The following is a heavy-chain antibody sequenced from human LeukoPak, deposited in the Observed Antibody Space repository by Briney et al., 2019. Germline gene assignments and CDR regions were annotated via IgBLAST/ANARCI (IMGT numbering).Heavy chain of an antibody. Sequence: ASVKVSCKASGHTFSNYAMNWVRQAPGQGLEWMGWINTNTGNPTYAQGFTGRFVFSLDTSVSTAYLQISSLKAEDTAVYYCVTRDGVSDGFFNFDYWGQGTLVTVSS. D-gene: IGHD5-24*01. CDR2: INTNTGNP. J-gene: IGHJ4*02. CDR3: VTRDGVSDGFFNFDY. V-gene: IGHV7-4-1*02. CDR1: GHTFSNYA.